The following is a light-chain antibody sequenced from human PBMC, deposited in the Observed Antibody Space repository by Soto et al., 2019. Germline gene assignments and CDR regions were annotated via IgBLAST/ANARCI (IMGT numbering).Light chain of an antibody. CDR2: DVS. CDR1: SSDVGGYNY. V-gene: IGLV2-14*01. Sequence: QSALTQPASVSGSPGQSITISCTGTSSDVGGYNYVSWYQQYPDKAPKLMIYDVSNRPSGVSNRFSGSKSGNTASLTISGLQAEDEADYYRSSYTTSSTYVFGTGTKLTVL. J-gene: IGLJ1*01. CDR3: SSYTTSSTYV.